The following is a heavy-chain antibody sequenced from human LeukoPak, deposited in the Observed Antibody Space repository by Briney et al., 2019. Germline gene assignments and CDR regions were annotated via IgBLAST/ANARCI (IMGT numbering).Heavy chain of an antibody. D-gene: IGHD3-10*01. CDR3: ARGAYYGSTHYMDV. V-gene: IGHV4-59*01. CDR2: IYYSGST. J-gene: IGHJ6*03. Sequence: SETLSLTCTVSGGSISSYYWSWIRQPPGKGQEWIGYIYYSGSTNYNPSLKSRVTISVDTSKNQFSLKLTSVTAADTAVYYCARGAYYGSTHYMDVWGKGTTVTISS. CDR1: GGSISSYY.